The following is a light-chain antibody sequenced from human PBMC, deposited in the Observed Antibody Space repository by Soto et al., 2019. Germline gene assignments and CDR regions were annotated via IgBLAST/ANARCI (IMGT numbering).Light chain of an antibody. V-gene: IGKV1-5*03. CDR3: QQYNNYWT. Sequence: DIQMTQSPSSLSASVGDRVTNTCRASQTIGNWFAWYQQKPGKAPKLLIYMAASLESGVPSRFTGSGSDPEFTLTIRSLQPDDFATYYCQQYNNYWTFGQGTKVEAK. J-gene: IGKJ1*01. CDR1: QTIGNW. CDR2: MAA.